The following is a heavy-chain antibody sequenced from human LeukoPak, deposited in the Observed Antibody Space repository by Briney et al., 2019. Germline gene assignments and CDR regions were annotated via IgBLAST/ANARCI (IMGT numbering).Heavy chain of an antibody. CDR1: GFTFSDYY. Sequence: GSLRLSCAASGFTFSDYYMSWFRQPPGKGLEWIGEIYHSGSTNYNPSLKSRVTISVDKSKNQFSLKLSSVTAADTAVYYCARDHSSASYTYYYYYMDVWGKGTTVTVSS. V-gene: IGHV4-34*01. CDR2: IYHSGST. D-gene: IGHD1-26*01. CDR3: ARDHSSASYTYYYYYMDV. J-gene: IGHJ6*03.